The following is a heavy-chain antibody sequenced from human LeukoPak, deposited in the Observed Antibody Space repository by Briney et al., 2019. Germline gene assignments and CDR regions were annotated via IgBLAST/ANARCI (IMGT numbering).Heavy chain of an antibody. V-gene: IGHV3-9*01. J-gene: IGHJ4*02. CDR2: NRGNRGSI. CDR3: AKDTYSSSCYYFDY. Sequence: PGRALRLPCAASGFTFDHCALHWVRQAPGKGLEGVAGNRGNRGSIVYAGSMKGRFTIPRDNAKNSLYLQMNSPRAEDTALYYCAKDTYSSSCYYFDYWGQGTLATVSS. CDR1: GFTFDHCA. D-gene: IGHD6-13*01.